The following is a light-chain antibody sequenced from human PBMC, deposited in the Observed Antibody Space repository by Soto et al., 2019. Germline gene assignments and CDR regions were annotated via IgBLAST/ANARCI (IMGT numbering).Light chain of an antibody. Sequence: QSVLTQPASVSGSPGQSITISCTGTSSDVGGYISVSWFQQHLGKAPKLMIYDVDNRPSGVSNRFSGSKSGNTASLTISGLQAEDEADYYCSSYTRSSIRVFGTGTKVTVL. J-gene: IGLJ1*01. CDR1: SSDVGGYIS. CDR3: SSYTRSSIRV. V-gene: IGLV2-14*03. CDR2: DVD.